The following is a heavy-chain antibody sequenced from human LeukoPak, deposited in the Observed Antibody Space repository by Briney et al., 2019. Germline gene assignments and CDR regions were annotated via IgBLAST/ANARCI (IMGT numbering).Heavy chain of an antibody. Sequence: GSLRLSCSASGFTFSVYAIHWVRQAPGKGLEYVSTIISNGGSTYYADSVKGRFTISRDNSKNTVSLQMSSLRAEDTALYYCVKDGLAFCGGDCYSYFDYWGQGTLVTVSS. CDR3: VKDGLAFCGGDCYSYFDY. CDR1: GFTFSVYA. D-gene: IGHD2-21*02. J-gene: IGHJ4*02. CDR2: IISNGGST. V-gene: IGHV3-64D*06.